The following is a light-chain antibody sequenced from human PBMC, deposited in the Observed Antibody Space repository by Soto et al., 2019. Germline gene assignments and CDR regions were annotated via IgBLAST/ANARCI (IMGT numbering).Light chain of an antibody. CDR2: DVS. Sequence: QSALTQPRSVSGSPGQSVTISCTGTSSDVGGYNYVSWYQQHPGKAPKLMIYDVSKRPSGVPDRFSGSKSGNTASLTISGLQAEDEADYYCCSYAGSYTKVFGGGTKLTAL. V-gene: IGLV2-11*01. CDR3: CSYAGSYTKV. CDR1: SSDVGGYNY. J-gene: IGLJ2*01.